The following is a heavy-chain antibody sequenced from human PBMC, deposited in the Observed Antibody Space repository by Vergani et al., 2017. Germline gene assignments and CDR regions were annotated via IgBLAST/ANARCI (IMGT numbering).Heavy chain of an antibody. V-gene: IGHV4-38-2*01. D-gene: IGHD3-9*01. Sequence: QVQLQESGPGLVKPSETLSLTCAVSGFSIDNGYYWDWIRQPPGKGLEWIGSIYRTGRTHFNPSLKSRVTISVDTSNNHFSLRLKSLTAADTAVYYCARRSGIVYDIFSGTQYFFDFGGQGTLVTVSS. CDR3: ARRSGIVYDIFSGTQYFFDF. CDR2: IYRTGRT. J-gene: IGHJ4*02. CDR1: GFSIDNGYY.